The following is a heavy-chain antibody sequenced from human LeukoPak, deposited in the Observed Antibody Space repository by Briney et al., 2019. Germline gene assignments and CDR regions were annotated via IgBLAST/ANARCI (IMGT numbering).Heavy chain of an antibody. J-gene: IGHJ4*02. CDR1: GASISSYY. Sequence: SETLSLTCTVSGASISSYYWSWIRQPPGKGLEWIGYIYYSGSTNYNPSLKSRVTISVDTSKNHFSLRLSSVTAADTAVYYCARESPLAARLPDYWGQGTLVTVS. D-gene: IGHD6-6*01. V-gene: IGHV4-59*01. CDR3: ARESPLAARLPDY. CDR2: IYYSGST.